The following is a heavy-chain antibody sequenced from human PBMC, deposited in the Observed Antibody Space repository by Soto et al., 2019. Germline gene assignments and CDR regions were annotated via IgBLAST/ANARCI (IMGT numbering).Heavy chain of an antibody. CDR2: ITASGSAT. CDR3: ASPPEGGSGFDY. D-gene: IGHD3-16*01. Sequence: GGSLRLSCAASGFTFRKHAMTWVRQAPGQGLEYVSSITASGSATFYAASVRGRFAISRDNAKSTLYLQMNSLRAEDTAVYYCASPPEGGSGFDYWGQGALVTVSS. CDR1: GFTFRKHA. J-gene: IGHJ4*02. V-gene: IGHV3-23*01.